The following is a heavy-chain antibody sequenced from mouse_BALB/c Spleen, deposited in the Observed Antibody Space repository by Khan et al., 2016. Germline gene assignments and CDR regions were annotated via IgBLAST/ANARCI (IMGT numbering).Heavy chain of an antibody. D-gene: IGHD1-2*01. Sequence: QIQLVQSGPELKKPGETVKISCKASGYTFTNHGMNWVKQTPETGLKWMGWTNPYTGEPTYADDFKGRFAFSLETSATTAYLQINSLKNEDTATXFCARSSYYGYYYAMDYWGQGTSVTVSS. CDR1: GYTFTNHG. CDR3: ARSSYYGYYYAMDY. V-gene: IGHV9-3-1*01. CDR2: TNPYTGEP. J-gene: IGHJ4*01.